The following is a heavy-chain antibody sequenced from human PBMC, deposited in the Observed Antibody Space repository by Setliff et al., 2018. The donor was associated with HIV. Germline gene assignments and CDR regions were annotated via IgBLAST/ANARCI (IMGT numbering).Heavy chain of an antibody. D-gene: IGHD3-10*01. CDR3: TRRGADSYYPRPLDV. CDR2: IFYSGST. Sequence: SETLSLTCTVSGGSVSTGNYYWNWIRLPPGKGLDWIGYIFYSGSTNYNPSLKSRVTISVDTSKNQFSLRLNSVTAADTAIYYCTRRGADSYYPRPLDVWGKGTTVTLSS. J-gene: IGHJ6*04. CDR1: GGSVSTGNYY. V-gene: IGHV4-61*01.